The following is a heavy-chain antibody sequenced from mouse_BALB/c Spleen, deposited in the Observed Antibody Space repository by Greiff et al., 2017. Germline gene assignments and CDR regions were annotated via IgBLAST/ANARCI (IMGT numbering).Heavy chain of an antibody. CDR1: GFAFSSYD. J-gene: IGHJ2*01. CDR3: ARDGYSYYFDY. CDR2: ISSGGGST. D-gene: IGHD2-3*01. Sequence: DVKLVESGGGLVKPGGSLKLSCAASGFAFSSYDMSWVRQTPEKRLEWVAYISSGGGSTYYPDTVKGRFTISRDNAKNTLYLQMSSLKSEDTAMYYCARDGYSYYFDYWGQGTTLTVSS. V-gene: IGHV5-12-1*01.